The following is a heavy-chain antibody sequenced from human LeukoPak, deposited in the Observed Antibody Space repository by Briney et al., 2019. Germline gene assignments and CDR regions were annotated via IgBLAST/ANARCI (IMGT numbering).Heavy chain of an antibody. V-gene: IGHV4-4*09. CDR1: GGSISSYY. Sequence: SXTLSLTCTXSGGSISSYYWSWIRQPPGKGLEWIGYIYTSGSTNYNPSLKSRVTISVDTSKNQFSLKLSSVTAADTAVYYCARAHYDSSGYGNWGQGTLVTVSS. CDR3: ARAHYDSSGYGN. D-gene: IGHD3-22*01. CDR2: IYTSGST. J-gene: IGHJ4*02.